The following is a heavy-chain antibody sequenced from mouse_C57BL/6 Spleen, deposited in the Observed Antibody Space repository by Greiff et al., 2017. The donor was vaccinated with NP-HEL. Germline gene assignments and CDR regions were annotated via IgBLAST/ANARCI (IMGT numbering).Heavy chain of an antibody. CDR1: GFTFSSYA. D-gene: IGHD1-1*01. V-gene: IGHV5-9-1*02. J-gene: IGHJ2*01. CDR2: ISSGGDYI. Sequence: DVMLVESGEGLVKPGGSLKLSCAASGFTFSSYAMSWVRQTPEKRLEWVAYISSGGDYIYYADTVKGRFTISRDNARNTLYLQMSSLKSEDTAMYYCTRIYYYGSTLYYFDYWGQGTTLTVSS. CDR3: TRIYYYGSTLYYFDY.